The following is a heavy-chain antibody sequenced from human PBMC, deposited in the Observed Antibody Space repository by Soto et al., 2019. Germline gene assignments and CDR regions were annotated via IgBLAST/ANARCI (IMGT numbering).Heavy chain of an antibody. D-gene: IGHD3-16*01. CDR1: GTSGDFY. CDR2: INHSGST. J-gene: IGHJ4*01. V-gene: IGHV4-34*09. CDR3: ARDHPLRYDVYYFAY. Sequence: GTSGDFYGRRITKNTGKGLEWIGEINHSGSTNYNSSLKSRVTISLDTSKNQFSLKLSSVTAPDTAVYYCARDHPLRYDVYYFAYLGHGTPVTVSS.